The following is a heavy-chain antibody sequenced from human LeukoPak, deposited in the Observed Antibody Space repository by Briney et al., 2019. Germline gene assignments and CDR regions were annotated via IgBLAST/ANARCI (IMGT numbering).Heavy chain of an antibody. CDR1: GFTFSSYW. V-gene: IGHV3-7*01. J-gene: IGHJ4*02. Sequence: GGSLRLSCAASGFTFSSYWMSWMRQAPGKGLEWVANIKYDGNEEYFVDSVKGRFTISRDNAKNSLYLQLNSLRVEDTAVYYCKSGGAAPGSFDYWGQGTLVTVSP. CDR3: KSGGAAPGSFDY. CDR2: IKYDGNEE. D-gene: IGHD1-1*01.